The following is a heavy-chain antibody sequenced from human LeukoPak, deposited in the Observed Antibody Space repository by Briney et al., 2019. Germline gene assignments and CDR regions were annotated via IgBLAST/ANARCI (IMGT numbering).Heavy chain of an antibody. Sequence: SETLSLTCAVSGGSIRSSYFWSWIRQPAGKGLQFIGRIYSSGTTNYNPSLQSRVTMSVDTSRNQFSLKLTSVTASDTAVYYFARPPIEVADPSAFDIWARGKLVTASS. CDR2: IYSSGTT. J-gene: IGHJ3*02. D-gene: IGHD5-24*01. V-gene: IGHV4-59*10. CDR1: GGSIRSSYF. CDR3: ARPPIEVADPSAFDI.